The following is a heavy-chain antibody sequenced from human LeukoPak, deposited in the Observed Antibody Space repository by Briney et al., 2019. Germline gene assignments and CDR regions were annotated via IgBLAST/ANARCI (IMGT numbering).Heavy chain of an antibody. V-gene: IGHV4-4*09. CDR3: GKSSIGARPGYFDY. J-gene: IGHJ4*02. Sequence: SETLSPTSPLSAASITVSSWGWIRQPPEKGLEWIGYIYKSGSNTYNPSLKSRVTIPVDTSKNQFSLNRSSVKAADTPLYHCGKSSIGARPGYFDYWGQGTLVTVSS. D-gene: IGHD6-6*01. CDR1: AASITVSS. CDR2: IYKSGSN.